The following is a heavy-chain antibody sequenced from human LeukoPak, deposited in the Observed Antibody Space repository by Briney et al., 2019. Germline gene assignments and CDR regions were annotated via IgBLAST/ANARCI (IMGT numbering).Heavy chain of an antibody. V-gene: IGHV3-15*01. D-gene: IGHD6-19*01. J-gene: IGHJ4*02. CDR3: TTDQWLVSTFDY. CDR1: GFTFSNAW. CDR2: IKSKTDGGTT. Sequence: PGGSLRLSCAASGFTFSNAWMSWVRQAPGKGLEWVGRIKSKTDGGTTDYAAPVKGRFTISRDDSKNTLYLQMNSLKTEDTAVYYCTTDQWLVSTFDYWGQGTLVTVSS.